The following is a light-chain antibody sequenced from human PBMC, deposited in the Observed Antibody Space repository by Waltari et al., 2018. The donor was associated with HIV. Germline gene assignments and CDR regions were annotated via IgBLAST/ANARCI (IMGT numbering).Light chain of an antibody. V-gene: IGKV3-15*01. Sequence: EIVMTQSPATLSVSPGGRATLFCRASQSVSSNLAWYQQKPGQGPRLLIYGVTTRATGIPARFGGSGSGTEFTLTISSLQSEDFGLYYCQQYNQGPLGITFGQGTRLEI. CDR1: QSVSSN. CDR3: QQYNQGPLGIT. CDR2: GVT. J-gene: IGKJ5*01.